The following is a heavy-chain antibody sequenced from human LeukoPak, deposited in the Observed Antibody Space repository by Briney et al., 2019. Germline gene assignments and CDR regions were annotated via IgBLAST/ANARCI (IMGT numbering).Heavy chain of an antibody. CDR3: ARGKLSDQQLIH. CDR2: IYYSGST. Sequence: SETLSLTCTVSGGSISSYWSWIRQPPGKGLEWIGYIYYSGSTNYNPSLKSRVTISVDTSKNQFSLKLSSVTAADTAVYYCARGKLSDQQLIHWGQGTLVTVSS. J-gene: IGHJ4*02. CDR1: GGSISSY. V-gene: IGHV4-59*08. D-gene: IGHD6-13*01.